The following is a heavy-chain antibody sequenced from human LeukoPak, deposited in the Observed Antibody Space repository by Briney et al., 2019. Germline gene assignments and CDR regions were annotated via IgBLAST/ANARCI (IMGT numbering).Heavy chain of an antibody. CDR3: ARGLYTAMAAWPFDY. CDR2: ISSSGSTI. CDR1: GFTLSDYY. D-gene: IGHD5-18*01. V-gene: IGHV3-11*04. J-gene: IGHJ4*02. Sequence: GGSLRLSCAASGFTLSDYYMSWIRQAPGKGLEWVSYISSSGSTIYYADSVKGRFTISRDNAKNSLYLQMNSLRVEDTAVYYCARGLYTAMAAWPFDYWGQGILVTVSS.